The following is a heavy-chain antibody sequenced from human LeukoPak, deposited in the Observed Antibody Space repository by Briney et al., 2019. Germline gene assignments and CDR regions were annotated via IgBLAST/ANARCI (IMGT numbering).Heavy chain of an antibody. CDR2: IIPIFGTA. D-gene: IGHD2-15*01. Sequence: ASVKVSCKASGGTFSSYAISWVRQAPGQGLEWMGGIIPIFGTANYAQKFQGRVTITADESTSTAYMELSSLRSEDTAVYYCASSNPQLLQPFDYCGQGTLVTVSS. J-gene: IGHJ4*02. CDR1: GGTFSSYA. V-gene: IGHV1-69*13. CDR3: ASSNPQLLQPFDY.